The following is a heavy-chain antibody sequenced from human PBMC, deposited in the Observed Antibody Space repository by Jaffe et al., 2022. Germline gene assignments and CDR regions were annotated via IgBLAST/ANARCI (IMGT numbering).Heavy chain of an antibody. V-gene: IGHV1-58*02. D-gene: IGHD2-2*02. CDR2: IVVGSGNT. J-gene: IGHJ3*02. Sequence: QMQLVQSGPEVKKPGTSVKVSCKASGFTFTSSAMQWVRQARGQRLEWIGWIVVGSGNTNYAQKFQERVTITRDMSTSTAYMELSSLRSEDTAVYYCAAGAGYCSSTSCYSRAFDIWGQGTMVTVSS. CDR3: AAGAGYCSSTSCYSRAFDI. CDR1: GFTFTSSA.